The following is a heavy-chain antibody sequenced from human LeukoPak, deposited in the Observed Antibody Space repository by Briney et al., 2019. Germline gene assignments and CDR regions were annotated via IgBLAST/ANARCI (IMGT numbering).Heavy chain of an antibody. D-gene: IGHD2-2*01. CDR1: GFTFTKYW. CDR2: IKQDGSEK. Sequence: GGSLRLPCAASGFTFTKYWMTWVRQAPGKGLEWVANIKQDGSEKFYVDSVKGRFTISRDNANNSLDLQINNLGAGDTAVYYCARGLDCRSTSCYLDIWGQGTLVTVSS. J-gene: IGHJ4*02. V-gene: IGHV3-7*01. CDR3: ARGLDCRSTSCYLDI.